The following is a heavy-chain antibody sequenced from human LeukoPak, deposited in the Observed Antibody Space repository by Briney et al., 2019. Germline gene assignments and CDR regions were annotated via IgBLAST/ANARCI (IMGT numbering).Heavy chain of an antibody. V-gene: IGHV3-49*04. CDR2: IRSKAYGGTT. D-gene: IGHD3-22*01. CDR3: ARDNNDSEDY. J-gene: IGHJ4*02. CDR1: GFTFGDYA. Sequence: GGSLRLSCTASGFTFGDYAMSWVRQAPGKGLEWVGFIRSKAYGGTTEYAASVKGRFTISRDDSKSIAYLQMNSLRAEDTAVYYCARDNNDSEDYWGQGTLVTVSS.